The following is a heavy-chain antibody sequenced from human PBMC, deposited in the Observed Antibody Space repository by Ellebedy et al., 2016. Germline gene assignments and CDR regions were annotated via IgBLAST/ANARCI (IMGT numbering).Heavy chain of an antibody. D-gene: IGHD1/OR15-1a*01. J-gene: IGHJ2*01. V-gene: IGHV3-53*01. CDR1: GFSFSNSW. CDR2: IYSGGST. Sequence: GESLKISCAASGFSFSNSWMDWVRQAPGKGLEWVSVIYSGGSTYYADSVKGRFTISRDNSKNTLYLQMNSLRAEDTAVYYCARGPETTWYFDLWGRGTLVTVSS. CDR3: ARGPETTWYFDL.